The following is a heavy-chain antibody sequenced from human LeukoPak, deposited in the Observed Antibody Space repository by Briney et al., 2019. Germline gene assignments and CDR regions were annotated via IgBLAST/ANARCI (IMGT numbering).Heavy chain of an antibody. V-gene: IGHV3-23*01. Sequence: GGSLRLSCAASGFTFSSYEMNWVRQAPGKGLAWVSSISKSDGSTYYADSVKGRFTISRDNSKNTVYLHMDSLRVEDTAIYYCARGALFPASGGKEPLVTVSS. CDR1: GFTFSSYE. D-gene: IGHD3-3*01. J-gene: IGHJ4*02. CDR2: ISKSDGST. CDR3: ARGALFPAS.